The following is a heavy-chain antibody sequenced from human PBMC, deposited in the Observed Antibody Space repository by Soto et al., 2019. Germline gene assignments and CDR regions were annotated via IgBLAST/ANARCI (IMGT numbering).Heavy chain of an antibody. D-gene: IGHD3-22*01. CDR2: ISSSSSYI. V-gene: IGHV3-21*01. CDR3: ARLITMIVVDDDY. CDR1: GFTFSSYS. Sequence: PGGSLRLSCAASGFTFSSYSMNWVRQAPGKGLEWVSSISSSSSYIYYADSVKGRFTISRDNAKNSLYLQMNSLRAEDTAVYYCARLITMIVVDDDYWGQGTLVTVSS. J-gene: IGHJ4*02.